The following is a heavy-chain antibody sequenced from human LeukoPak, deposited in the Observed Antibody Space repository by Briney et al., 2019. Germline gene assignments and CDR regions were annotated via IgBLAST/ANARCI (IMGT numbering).Heavy chain of an antibody. CDR1: GYSFTNYW. V-gene: IGHV5-51*07. CDR3: ARADGYWGLS. D-gene: IGHD5-24*01. Sequence: GESLKISCKGSGYSFTNYWIAWVHQMPEKGLEWMGIIHPGDSDPSYSPSFQGQVNFSADKYISTAYREWSSLKVSDTAMYYCARADGYWGLSWGQGTLVTVSS. J-gene: IGHJ5*02. CDR2: IHPGDSDP.